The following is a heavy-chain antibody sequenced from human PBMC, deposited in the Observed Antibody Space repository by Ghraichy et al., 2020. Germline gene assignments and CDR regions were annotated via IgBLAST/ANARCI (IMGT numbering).Heavy chain of an antibody. CDR2: ISAYNGNT. J-gene: IGHJ4*02. Sequence: ASVKVSCEASGYTFTSYGISWVRQAPGQGLEWMGWISAYNGNTNYAQKLQGRVTMTTDTSTSTAYMELRSLGSDDTAVYYCARAPRYCSTTSCFGEVYYFDYWGQGTLVTVSS. CDR1: GYTFTSYG. V-gene: IGHV1-18*04. D-gene: IGHD2-2*01. CDR3: ARAPRYCSTTSCFGEVYYFDY.